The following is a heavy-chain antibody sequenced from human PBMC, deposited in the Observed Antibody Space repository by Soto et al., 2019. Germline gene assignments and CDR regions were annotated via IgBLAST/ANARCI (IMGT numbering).Heavy chain of an antibody. V-gene: IGHV4-31*03. Sequence: ASETLSLTCTVSGGSISSGGYYWSWIRQHPGKGLEWIGYIYYSGSTYYNPSLKSRVTISVDTSKNQFSLKLSSVTAADTAVYYCARDKGGAMGPFDYWGQGTLVTVSS. J-gene: IGHJ4*02. CDR3: ARDKGGAMGPFDY. CDR1: GGSISSGGYY. D-gene: IGHD5-18*01. CDR2: IYYSGST.